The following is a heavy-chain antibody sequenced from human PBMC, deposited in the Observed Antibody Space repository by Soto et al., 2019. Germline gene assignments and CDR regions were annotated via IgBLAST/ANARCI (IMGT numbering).Heavy chain of an antibody. CDR1: GFTFSSYG. V-gene: IGHV3-33*01. CDR3: AGGLGVWGAYYYMDV. CDR2: IWYDGSNK. J-gene: IGHJ6*03. D-gene: IGHD3-16*01. Sequence: QVQLVESGGGVVQPGRSLRLSCAASGFTFSSYGMHWVRQAPGKGLEWVAVIWYDGSNKYYADSLKGRFTISRDNSKNTLYLQMNSLRAEDAAVYYCAGGLGVWGAYYYMDVWGKGTTVTVSS.